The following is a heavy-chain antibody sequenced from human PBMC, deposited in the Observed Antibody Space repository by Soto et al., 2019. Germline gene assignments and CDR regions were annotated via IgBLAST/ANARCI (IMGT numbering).Heavy chain of an antibody. CDR1: GYTFTSYD. J-gene: IGHJ5*02. V-gene: IGHV1-8*01. Sequence: ASVKVSCKASGYTFTSYDINWVRQATGQGLEWMGWMNPNSGNTGYAQKFQGRVTMTRNTSISTAYMELSSLRSEDTAVYYCARGFWSGYPVKYNWFDPWGQGTLVTVSS. CDR3: ARGFWSGYPVKYNWFDP. CDR2: MNPNSGNT. D-gene: IGHD3-3*01.